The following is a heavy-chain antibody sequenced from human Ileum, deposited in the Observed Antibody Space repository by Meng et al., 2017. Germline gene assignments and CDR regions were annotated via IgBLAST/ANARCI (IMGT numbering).Heavy chain of an antibody. CDR1: GFTFSSYE. Sequence: GGSLRLSCAASGFTFSSYEMNWVRQAPGKGLEWVSYISSSGSTIYYADSVKGRFTISRDNAKNSLYLKMNSLRAEDTAVYYCARERFDYDYWGQGTLVTVSS. CDR3: ARERFDYDY. J-gene: IGHJ4*02. D-gene: IGHD3-16*01. V-gene: IGHV3-48*03. CDR2: ISSSGSTI.